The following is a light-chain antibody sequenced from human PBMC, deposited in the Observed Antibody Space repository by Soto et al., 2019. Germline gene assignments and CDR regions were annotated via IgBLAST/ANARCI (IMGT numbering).Light chain of an antibody. CDR2: AAS. CDR3: QQYYSYPALT. V-gene: IGKV1-8*01. Sequence: AIRMTQSPSSLSASTGDRVTITCRASQGISSYLAWYQQKPGKAPKLLIYAASTLQSGVPSRFSGSGSGTDFTLTISCLQSEDFANYYCQQYYSYPALTFGGGTKVDIK. J-gene: IGKJ4*01. CDR1: QGISSY.